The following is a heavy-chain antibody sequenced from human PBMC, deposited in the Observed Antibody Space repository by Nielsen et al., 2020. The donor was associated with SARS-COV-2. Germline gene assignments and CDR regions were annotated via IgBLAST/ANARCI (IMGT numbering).Heavy chain of an antibody. Sequence: GGSLRLSCAASGFTFSDAWMSWVRQAPGKGLEWVGRIKSKTDGGTTDYAAPVKGRFTISRNDSKNTLYLQMNSLKTEDTAVYYCVRDAASIMGATTPSWGQGTLVTVSS. J-gene: IGHJ5*02. CDR3: VRDAASIMGATTPS. CDR1: GFTFSDAW. CDR2: IKSKTDGGTT. D-gene: IGHD1-26*01. V-gene: IGHV3-15*01.